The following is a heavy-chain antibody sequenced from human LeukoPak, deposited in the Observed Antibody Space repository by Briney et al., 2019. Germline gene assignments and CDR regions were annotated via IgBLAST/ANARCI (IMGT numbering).Heavy chain of an antibody. Sequence: GGSLRLSCAASGFTFSSYEMNWVRQAPGKGLEWVSYISSSGSTIYYADSVKGRFTISRDNAKNSLYLQMNSLRAEDTAVYYCASPRGPYYYDSSGYAHFDYWGQGTLVTVSS. CDR2: ISSSGSTI. D-gene: IGHD3-22*01. CDR3: ASPRGPYYYDSSGYAHFDY. V-gene: IGHV3-48*03. J-gene: IGHJ4*02. CDR1: GFTFSSYE.